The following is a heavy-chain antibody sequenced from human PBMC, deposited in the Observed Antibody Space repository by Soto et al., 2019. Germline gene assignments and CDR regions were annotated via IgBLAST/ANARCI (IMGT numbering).Heavy chain of an antibody. CDR2: MNPNSGNT. Sequence: ASVKVSCKASGYTFTSYDINWVRQATGQGLEWMGWMNPNSGNTGYAQKFQGRVTMTRNTSISTAYMELSSLRSLTAADTAVYYCARSREFDYWSQGTLVTVSS. V-gene: IGHV1-8*01. J-gene: IGHJ4*02. CDR1: GYTFTSYD. CDR3: ARSREFDY.